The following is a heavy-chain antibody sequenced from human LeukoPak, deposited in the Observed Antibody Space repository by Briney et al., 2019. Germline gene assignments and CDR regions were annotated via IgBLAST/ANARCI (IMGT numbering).Heavy chain of an antibody. D-gene: IGHD3-3*01. CDR1: GYTFTSYD. CDR3: AINPSTYYDFWSGYPNWFDP. Sequence: ASVKVSCKASGYTFTSYDINWVRQATGQGLEWMGWMNPNSGNTGYAQKFQGRVTITTDESTSTAYMELSSLRSEDTAVYYCAINPSTYYDFWSGYPNWFDPWGQGTLVTVSS. V-gene: IGHV1-8*01. J-gene: IGHJ5*02. CDR2: MNPNSGNT.